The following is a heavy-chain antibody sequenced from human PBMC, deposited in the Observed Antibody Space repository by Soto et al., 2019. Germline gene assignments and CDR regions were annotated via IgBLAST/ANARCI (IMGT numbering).Heavy chain of an antibody. CDR1: GFTFSSYG. CDR2: IWYDGSNN. CDR3: ARDSYSNYLSGPDFYYYGMDV. V-gene: IGHV3-33*01. Sequence: HPGGSLRLSCAASGFTFSSYGMHWVRQAPGKGLEWVAVIWYDGSNNYYADSVKGRFTISRDNSKNTLYLQMNSLRAEDTAVYYCARDSYSNYLSGPDFYYYGMDVWGQGTTVTVSS. J-gene: IGHJ6*02. D-gene: IGHD4-4*01.